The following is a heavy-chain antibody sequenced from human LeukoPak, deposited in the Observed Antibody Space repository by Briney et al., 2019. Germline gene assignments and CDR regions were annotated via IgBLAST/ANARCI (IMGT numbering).Heavy chain of an antibody. Sequence: GASVKVSCKASGYTFTSYGISWVRQAPGQGLEWMGWISAYNGNTNYAQKLQGRVTMTTDTSTSTAYMELRSLRSDDTAVYYCARDGRGGRYYYDSSGYYYDYWGQGTLVTVSS. CDR3: ARDGRGGRYYYDSSGYYYDY. V-gene: IGHV1-18*01. CDR2: ISAYNGNT. CDR1: GYTFTSYG. J-gene: IGHJ4*02. D-gene: IGHD3-22*01.